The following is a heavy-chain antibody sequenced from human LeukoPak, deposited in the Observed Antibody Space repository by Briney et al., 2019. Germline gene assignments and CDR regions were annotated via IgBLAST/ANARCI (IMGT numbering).Heavy chain of an antibody. CDR2: ISPSSTVV. J-gene: IGHJ4*02. CDR1: GFTFSSYS. V-gene: IGHV3-48*02. Sequence: GGSLRLSCGASGFTFSSYSLNWVRRSPGKGLEWVLYISPSSTVVKHADFVKGRFTISRDNAKNSLYLQMNSLRDEDTAVYYCARDYQYAFDYWGQGTPVTVSS. CDR3: ARDYQYAFDY. D-gene: IGHD2-2*01.